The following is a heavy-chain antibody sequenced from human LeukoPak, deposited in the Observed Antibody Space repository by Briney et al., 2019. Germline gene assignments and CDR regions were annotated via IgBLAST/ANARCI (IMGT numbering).Heavy chain of an antibody. CDR3: ARHVGYCSGRSCYGVAFDI. CDR2: IYYSGST. Sequence: PSETLSLTCTVSGGSISSYYWSWIRQPPGKGLEWIGYIYYSGSTKYNPSLKSRVTISVDTSKNQFSLKLSSVTAADTAVYYCARHVGYCSGRSCYGVAFDIWGQGTMVTVSS. J-gene: IGHJ3*02. V-gene: IGHV4-59*08. CDR1: GGSISSYY. D-gene: IGHD2-15*01.